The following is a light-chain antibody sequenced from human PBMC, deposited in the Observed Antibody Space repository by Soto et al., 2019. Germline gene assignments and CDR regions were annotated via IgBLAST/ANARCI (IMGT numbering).Light chain of an antibody. J-gene: IGKJ3*01. V-gene: IGKV3-20*01. CDR2: GAS. Sequence: EIVLTQSPGTLSLSPGERATLSCRASQSVSSSFLAWYQQRPGQAPRLLIFGASYRATGIPDRFSGSGSGTDFILTSSRLEPEDFAGYYCQHYGSSPPEFTFDPGTKVDSK. CDR1: QSVSSSF. CDR3: QHYGSSPPEFT.